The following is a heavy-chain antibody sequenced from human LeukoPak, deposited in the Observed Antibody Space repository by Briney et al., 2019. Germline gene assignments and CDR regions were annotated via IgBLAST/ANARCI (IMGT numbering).Heavy chain of an antibody. D-gene: IGHD4-23*01. J-gene: IGHJ6*02. Sequence: GGSLRLSCSASGFTFSDYYMGWVRQAPGKGLEWLSYIDMSGSTIYYADSVKGRFTISRDNAKNSLFLQMNNLRAEDTAVYYCAREMTMTTVVTSCPCGMDVWGQGTTVTVSS. CDR1: GFTFSDYY. CDR2: IDMSGSTI. CDR3: AREMTMTTVVTSCPCGMDV. V-gene: IGHV3-11*01.